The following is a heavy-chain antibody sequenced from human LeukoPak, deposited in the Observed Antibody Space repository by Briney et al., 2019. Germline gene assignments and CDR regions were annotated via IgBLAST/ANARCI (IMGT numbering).Heavy chain of an antibody. D-gene: IGHD2-21*02. V-gene: IGHV3-23*01. CDR1: GFTFSSYA. CDR3: AKDLLSGGDTQ. Sequence: AGSLRLSCAASGFTFSSYAMSWVRQAPGKGLEWVSAISGSGGSTYYADSVKGRFTISRDNSKNTLDLQMNSLRAEDTAVYYCAKDLLSGGDTQWGQGTLVSVSS. CDR2: ISGSGGST. J-gene: IGHJ4*02.